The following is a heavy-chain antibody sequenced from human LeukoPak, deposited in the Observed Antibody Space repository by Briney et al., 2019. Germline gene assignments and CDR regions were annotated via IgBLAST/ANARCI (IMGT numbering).Heavy chain of an antibody. D-gene: IGHD3-3*01. CDR1: GFTFSSYA. V-gene: IGHV3-7*01. J-gene: IGHJ6*02. Sequence: GGPRRLSCAASGFTFSSYAMSWVRQAPGKGLEWVANIKQDGSEKYYVDSVKGRFTISRDNAKNSLYLQMNSLRAEDTAVYYCARDGKRVTTQFYYYGIDLWGQGTTVTVSS. CDR3: ARDGKRVTTQFYYYGIDL. CDR2: IKQDGSEK.